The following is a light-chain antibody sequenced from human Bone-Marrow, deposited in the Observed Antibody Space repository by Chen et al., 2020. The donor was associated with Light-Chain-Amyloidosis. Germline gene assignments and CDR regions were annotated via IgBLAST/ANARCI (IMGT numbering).Light chain of an antibody. Sequence: QSALTQPASVSGSPGQAITIACFGTASDVGDYNYVSWYQHHPGKAPKLRIYAVRNRPSGVSNRFSGSKSGNTASLSISGLQAEDEADYFCGSYSSSSILVFGGGTKLIVL. CDR2: AVR. V-gene: IGLV2-14*01. CDR3: GSYSSSSILV. CDR1: ASDVGDYNY. J-gene: IGLJ2*01.